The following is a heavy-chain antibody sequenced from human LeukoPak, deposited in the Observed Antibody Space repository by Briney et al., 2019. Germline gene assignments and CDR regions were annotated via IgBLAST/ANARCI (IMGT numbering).Heavy chain of an antibody. CDR3: ATVGVGATTFWFDP. CDR2: INPNSGGT. CDR1: GYTFTGYY. V-gene: IGHV1-2*02. D-gene: IGHD1-26*01. J-gene: IGHJ5*02. Sequence: ASVKVSCKASGYTFTGYYMHWVRQAPGQGLEWMGWINPNSGGTNYAQKFQGRVTMTEDTSTDTAYMELSSLRSEDTAVYYCATVGVGATTFWFDPWGQGTLVTVSS.